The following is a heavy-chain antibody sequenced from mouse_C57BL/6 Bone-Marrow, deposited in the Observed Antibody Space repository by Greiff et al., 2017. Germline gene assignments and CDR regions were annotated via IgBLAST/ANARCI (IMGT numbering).Heavy chain of an antibody. CDR3: TREGGGYYVRYFDY. CDR1: GFTFSSYA. V-gene: IGHV5-9-1*02. D-gene: IGHD2-3*01. Sequence: EVQGVESGEGLVMPGGSLKLSCAASGFTFSSYAMSWVRQTPEKRLEWVAYISSGGDYIYYADTVKGRFTISRYNARNTLYLQMSSLKSEDTAMYYCTREGGGYYVRYFDYWGQGTTLTVSS. J-gene: IGHJ2*01. CDR2: ISSGGDYI.